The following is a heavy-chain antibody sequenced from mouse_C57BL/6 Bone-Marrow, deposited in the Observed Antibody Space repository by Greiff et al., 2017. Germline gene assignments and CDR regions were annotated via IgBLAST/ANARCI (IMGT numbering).Heavy chain of an antibody. D-gene: IGHD1-1*01. CDR3: TLTTVVRGFAY. V-gene: IGHV14-4*01. Sequence: VQLQQSGAELVRPGASVKLSCTASGFNIKDDYMHWVKQRPEQGLEWIGWIDPENGDTEYASKFQGKATITADTSSNTAYLQLSSLTSADTAVYYCTLTTVVRGFAYWGQGTLVTVSA. J-gene: IGHJ3*01. CDR2: IDPENGDT. CDR1: GFNIKDDY.